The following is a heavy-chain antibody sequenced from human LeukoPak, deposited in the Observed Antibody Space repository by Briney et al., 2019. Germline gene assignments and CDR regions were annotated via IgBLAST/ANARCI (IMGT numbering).Heavy chain of an antibody. D-gene: IGHD4-17*01. CDR3: ARDPTTVTKWFDM. CDR2: ISYSGST. J-gene: IGHJ3*02. Sequence: SETLSLTCTVSGGSISSHYWTWIRQSPGKGLEWIGYISYSGSTNYNPSLKSRVTLSVDTSKNQFSLKLSSVTAADTAVYYCARDPTTVTKWFDMWGQGTMVTVSS. CDR1: GGSISSHY. V-gene: IGHV4-59*11.